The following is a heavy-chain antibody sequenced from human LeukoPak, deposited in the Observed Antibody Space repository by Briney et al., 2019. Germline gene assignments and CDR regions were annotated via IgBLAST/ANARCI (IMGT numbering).Heavy chain of an antibody. V-gene: IGHV1-46*01. CDR3: ARESIAAAGPFDY. J-gene: IGHJ4*02. D-gene: IGHD6-13*01. CDR1: GGTFSSYT. Sequence: GASVKVSCKASGGTFSSYTISWVRQAPGQGLEWMGIINPSGGSTSYAQKFQGRVTMTRDTSTSTVYMELSSLRSEDTAVYYCARESIAAAGPFDYWGQGTLVTVSS. CDR2: INPSGGST.